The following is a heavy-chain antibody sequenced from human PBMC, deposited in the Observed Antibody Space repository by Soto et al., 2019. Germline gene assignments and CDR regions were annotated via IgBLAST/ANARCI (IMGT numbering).Heavy chain of an antibody. CDR1: GFTFSNAW. Sequence: EVQLVESGGGLVKPGGSLRLSCAASGFTFSNAWMSWVRQAPGKGLEWVGRIKSKTDGGTTDYAAPVKGRFTISRDDSKNTLYLQMNSLKTEDTAVYYCTTDIWFGELFFDYWGQGTLVTVSS. CDR2: IKSKTDGGTT. D-gene: IGHD3-10*01. J-gene: IGHJ4*02. V-gene: IGHV3-15*01. CDR3: TTDIWFGELFFDY.